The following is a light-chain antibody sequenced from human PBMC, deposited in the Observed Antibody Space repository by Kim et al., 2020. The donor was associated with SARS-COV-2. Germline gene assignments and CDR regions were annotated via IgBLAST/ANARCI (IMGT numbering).Light chain of an antibody. J-gene: IGLJ2*01. CDR2: EVS. Sequence: QSALTQPASASGSPGQSITISCTGTSSDVGNYNLVSWYQQRPGKAPKLLIFEVSKRPSGVSNRFSGSKSGDTASLTISGLQAEDEADYYCCSYAGSSTFVVFGGGTQLTVL. V-gene: IGLV2-23*02. CDR3: CSYAGSSTFVV. CDR1: SSDVGNYNL.